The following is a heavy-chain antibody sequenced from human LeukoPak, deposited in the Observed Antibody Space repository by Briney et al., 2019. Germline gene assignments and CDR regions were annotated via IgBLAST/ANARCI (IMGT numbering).Heavy chain of an antibody. CDR3: TTVTPYSYDFWSGYYKSGYYYYYGMGV. CDR1: GFTFSNAW. V-gene: IGHV3-15*01. Sequence: GGSLRLSCAASGFTFSNAWMSWVRQAPGKGLEWVGRIKSKTDGGTTDYAAPVKGRFTISRDDSKNTLYLQMNSLKTEDTAVYYCTTVTPYSYDFWSGYYKSGYYYYYGMGVWGQGTTVTVSS. J-gene: IGHJ6*02. D-gene: IGHD3-3*01. CDR2: IKSKTDGGTT.